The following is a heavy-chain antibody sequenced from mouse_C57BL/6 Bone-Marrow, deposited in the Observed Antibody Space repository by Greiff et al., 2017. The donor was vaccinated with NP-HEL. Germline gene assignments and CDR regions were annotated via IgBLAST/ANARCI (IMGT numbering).Heavy chain of an antibody. CDR1: GYTFISYW. D-gene: IGHD1-1*01. V-gene: IGHV1-59*01. Sequence: QVQLMQPGAELVRPGTSVKLSCKASGYTFISYWMHWVKQRPGQGLERIGVIDPSDSYTNDNQKFKGKDTLTVDTSSSTAYMQLNSLTAEDSAVYYCASGTTVVDYWGQGTTLTVSS. J-gene: IGHJ2*01. CDR2: IDPSDSYT. CDR3: ASGTTVVDY.